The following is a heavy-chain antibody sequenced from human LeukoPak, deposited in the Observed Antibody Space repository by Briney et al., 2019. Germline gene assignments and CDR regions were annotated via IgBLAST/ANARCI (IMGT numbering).Heavy chain of an antibody. CDR1: GFTFRDYH. J-gene: IGHJ4*02. CDR2: IPSSAGYM. V-gene: IGHV3-21*01. CDR3: ARGPWDYYDSSNYRTFDY. Sequence: GGSLRLSCAASGFTFRDYHIHWVRQAPGKGLEWVSSIPSSAGYMYYADSVKGRFTISRDNAKNSLFPQMSSLRAEDTAVYYCARGPWDYYDSSNYRTFDYWGQGTLVTVAS. D-gene: IGHD3-22*01.